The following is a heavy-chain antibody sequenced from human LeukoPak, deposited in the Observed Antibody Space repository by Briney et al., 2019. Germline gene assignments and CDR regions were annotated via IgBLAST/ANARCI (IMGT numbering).Heavy chain of an antibody. V-gene: IGHV3-15*01. J-gene: IGHJ4*02. D-gene: IGHD1-26*01. Sequence: AGGSLRLSCAASGFTFINAWMAWVRQAPGKGLGWVGRIKAKAHGGTIEYAAPVKGRFTISRDDSKNTLYLQMNSLKTEDTAVYYCTTDGVGVEGATYDNWGQGTLVSVSS. CDR2: IKAKAHGGTI. CDR1: GFTFINAW. CDR3: TTDGVGVEGATYDN.